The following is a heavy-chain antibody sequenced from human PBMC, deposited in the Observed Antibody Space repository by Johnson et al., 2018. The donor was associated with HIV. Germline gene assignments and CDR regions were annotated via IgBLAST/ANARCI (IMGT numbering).Heavy chain of an antibody. CDR3: ARSRDCSGGSCPDGFDI. Sequence: VQLVESGGGLVQPGGSLRLSCAASGFTVSSNYMSWVRQAPGKGLEWVSVIYSGGSTYYADPVKGRFTISRDNAKSTLYLQMNSLRAEDAAVYYCARSRDCSGGSCPDGFDIWGQGTKVIVSS. J-gene: IGHJ3*02. CDR2: IYSGGST. V-gene: IGHV3-66*01. D-gene: IGHD2-15*01. CDR1: GFTVSSNY.